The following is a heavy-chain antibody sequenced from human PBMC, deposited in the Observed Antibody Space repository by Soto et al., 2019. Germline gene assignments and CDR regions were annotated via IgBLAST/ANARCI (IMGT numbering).Heavy chain of an antibody. CDR1: GYSFTSYW. D-gene: IGHD2-15*01. Sequence: GESLKISCKGSGYSFTSYWISWVRQMPGKGLEWMGRIDPSDSYTNYSPSFQGHVTISADKSISTAYLQWSSLKASDTAMYYCARRRCSGGSCYSDKYYYYYYGMHVWGQGTTVTVSS. J-gene: IGHJ6*02. CDR2: IDPSDSYT. CDR3: ARRRCSGGSCYSDKYYYYYYGMHV. V-gene: IGHV5-10-1*01.